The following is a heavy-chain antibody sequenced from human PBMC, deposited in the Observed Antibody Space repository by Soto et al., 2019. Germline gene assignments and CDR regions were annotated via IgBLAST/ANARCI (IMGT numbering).Heavy chain of an antibody. Sequence: SVKVSCKASGGTLSSFINYPINWVRQAPGQGLEWMGGIVPNVGTVNYAQKFPGRVTITADKSTGTAYMELSSLRSEDTALYYCARRDTSGFLRYFDNWGQGTLVTVSS. CDR3: ARRDTSGFLRYFDN. CDR2: IVPNVGTV. D-gene: IGHD3-3*01. CDR1: GGTLSSFINYP. J-gene: IGHJ4*02. V-gene: IGHV1-69*06.